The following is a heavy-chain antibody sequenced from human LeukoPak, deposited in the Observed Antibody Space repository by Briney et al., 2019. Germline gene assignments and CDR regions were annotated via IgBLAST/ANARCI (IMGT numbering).Heavy chain of an antibody. Sequence: PGRSLRLSCAASGFTFSSYSMHWVRQAPGKGLEWVAVISYDGSNKYYADSVKGRFTISRDNSKNTLYLQMNSLRAEDTAVYYCAKSPAYCSSTSCYYYYYYGMDVWGKGTTVTVSS. V-gene: IGHV3-30*18. CDR3: AKSPAYCSSTSCYYYYYYGMDV. CDR2: ISYDGSNK. J-gene: IGHJ6*04. CDR1: GFTFSSYS. D-gene: IGHD2-2*01.